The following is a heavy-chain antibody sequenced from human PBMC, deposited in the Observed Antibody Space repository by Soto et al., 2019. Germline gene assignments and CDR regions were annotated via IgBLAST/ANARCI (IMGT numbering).Heavy chain of an antibody. D-gene: IGHD3-22*01. V-gene: IGHV1-69*01. CDR2: IIPIFGTA. CDR1: GGTFSSYA. CDR3: ARVRRSTYYYDSSGYYPL. Sequence: QVQLVQSGAEVKKPGSSVKVSCKASGGTFSSYAISWVRQAPGQGLEWMGGIIPIFGTANYAQKFQGRVTITADESTRTAYMELSSLRSEDTAVYYCARVRRSTYYYDSSGYYPLWGQGTMVTVSS. J-gene: IGHJ3*01.